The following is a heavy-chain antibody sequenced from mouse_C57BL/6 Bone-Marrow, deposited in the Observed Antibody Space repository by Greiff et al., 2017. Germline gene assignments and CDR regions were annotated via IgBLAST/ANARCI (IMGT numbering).Heavy chain of an antibody. CDR2: ISDGGNYP. V-gene: IGHV5-4*01. Sequence: EVMLMESGGGLVKPGGSLKLSCAASGFTFSSYAMSWVRQTPEKRLEWVAAISDGGNYPAYPDNVKGRCTISRENAKNNLYMQMSKLKAEDTTMYYSARESSYGSSWECAYWGQGTMGTVSA. CDR3: ARESSYGSSWECAY. D-gene: IGHD1-1*01. CDR1: GFTFSSYA. J-gene: IGHJ3*01.